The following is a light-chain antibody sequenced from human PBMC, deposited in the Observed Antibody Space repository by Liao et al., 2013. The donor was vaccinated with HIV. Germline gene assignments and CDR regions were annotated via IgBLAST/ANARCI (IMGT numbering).Light chain of an antibody. V-gene: IGLV3-21*04. Sequence: SYVLTQPSSVSVAPGKTASITCGGNNIGRNSVHWYQQKPGQAPVLVIYYDDDRPSGIPERFSGSNSGNTATLTISRVEGGDEADYYCQVWDSSGDHPRVFGGGTKLTVL. CDR2: YDD. J-gene: IGLJ3*02. CDR3: QVWDSSGDHPRV. CDR1: NIGRNS.